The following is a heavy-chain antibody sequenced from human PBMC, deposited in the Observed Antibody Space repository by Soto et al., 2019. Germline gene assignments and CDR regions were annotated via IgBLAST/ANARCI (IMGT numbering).Heavy chain of an antibody. V-gene: IGHV3-30*18. Sequence: AGGSLRLSCAAPGFTFSSYGMHWVRQAPGKGLEWVAVISYDGSNKYYADSVKGRFTISRDNSKNTLYLQMNSLRAEDTAVYYCAKDPTLYCSSTSCYSWFDPWGQGTLVTVSS. CDR3: AKDPTLYCSSTSCYSWFDP. CDR1: GFTFSSYG. CDR2: ISYDGSNK. J-gene: IGHJ5*02. D-gene: IGHD2-2*01.